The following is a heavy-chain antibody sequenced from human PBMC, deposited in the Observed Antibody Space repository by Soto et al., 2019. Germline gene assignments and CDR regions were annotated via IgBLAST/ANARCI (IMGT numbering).Heavy chain of an antibody. J-gene: IGHJ4*02. Sequence: QVQLQESGPGLVKPSETLSLTCTVSGGSISSYYWSWIRQPPGKGLEWIGYIYYSGSTNYNPSLKXRXTXSXXTSQNQFSLQPSSVTAADTAVYYCARHGYASRGHSLYYVDSWGQGTLVTVSS. V-gene: IGHV4-59*08. CDR2: IYYSGST. D-gene: IGHD3-22*01. CDR3: ARHGYASRGHSLYYVDS. CDR1: GGSISSYY.